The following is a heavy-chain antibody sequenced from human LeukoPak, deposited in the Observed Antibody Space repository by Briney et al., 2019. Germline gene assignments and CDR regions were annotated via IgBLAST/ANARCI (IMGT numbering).Heavy chain of an antibody. CDR1: GFTFSK. V-gene: IGHV3-48*03. J-gene: IGHJ5*02. Sequence: GGSLRLSCAASGFTFSKMNWVRQAPGKGLEWVSYISAIDSTTYYADSVKGRFTISRDNAKNSLYLQMNSLRVEDTAVYHCARGLASSNWPHWFDPWGQGTLVSVSS. CDR3: ARGLASSNWPHWFDP. D-gene: IGHD6-13*01. CDR2: ISAIDSTT.